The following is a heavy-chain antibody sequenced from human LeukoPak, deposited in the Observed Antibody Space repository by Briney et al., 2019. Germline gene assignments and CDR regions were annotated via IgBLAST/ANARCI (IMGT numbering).Heavy chain of an antibody. CDR2: INHSGST. CDR1: GGSFSGYY. D-gene: IGHD2-21*02. Sequence: SETLSLTCAVYGGSFSGYYWSWIRQPPGKGLEWIGEINHSGSTNYNPSLKSQGTISVDTSKNHFSLKLSSVTAADTAVYYCASSPVTRSFDYWGQGTLVTVSS. J-gene: IGHJ4*02. V-gene: IGHV4-34*01. CDR3: ASSPVTRSFDY.